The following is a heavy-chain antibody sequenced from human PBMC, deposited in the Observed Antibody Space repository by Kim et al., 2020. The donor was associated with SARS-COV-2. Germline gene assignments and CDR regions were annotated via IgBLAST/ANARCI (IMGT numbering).Heavy chain of an antibody. Sequence: GESLKISCKGSGYSFTSYWISWVRQMPGKGLEWMGRIDPSDSYTNYSPSFQGHVTISADKSISTAYLQWSSLKASDTAMYYCARQFMDIVVVPAYFDIWGQGTMVTVSS. CDR3: ARQFMDIVVVPAYFDI. CDR1: GYSFTSYW. D-gene: IGHD2-2*03. J-gene: IGHJ3*02. CDR2: IDPSDSYT. V-gene: IGHV5-10-1*01.